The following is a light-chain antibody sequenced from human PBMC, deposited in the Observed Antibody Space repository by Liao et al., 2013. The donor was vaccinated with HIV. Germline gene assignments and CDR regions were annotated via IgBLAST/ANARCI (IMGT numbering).Light chain of an antibody. J-gene: IGLJ2*01. V-gene: IGLV3-1*01. CDR1: NIGTET. CDR3: QAWDRNTAI. CDR2: QDT. Sequence: SYELTQPPSVSVAPGKTATITCAGGNIGTETVHWYQQKPGQSPLLVIYQDTYRPSGIPERFSGSNSGNTATLTISGTQPTDEADYYCQAWDRNTAIFGGGTKLTVL.